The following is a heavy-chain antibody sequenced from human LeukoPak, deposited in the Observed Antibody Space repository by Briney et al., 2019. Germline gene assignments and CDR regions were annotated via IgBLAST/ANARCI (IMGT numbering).Heavy chain of an antibody. CDR3: AKFSASRGSSTEVKGFH. CDR2: ISGSGGST. Sequence: GGSLRLSCAASGFTFSSYAMSWVRQAPGKGLEWVSAISGSGGSTYYADSVKGRFTISRDNSKNTLYLQMNSLRAEDTAVYYCAKFSASRGSSTEVKGFHWGQGTLVTVSS. CDR1: GFTFSSYA. D-gene: IGHD6-13*01. V-gene: IGHV3-23*01. J-gene: IGHJ4*02.